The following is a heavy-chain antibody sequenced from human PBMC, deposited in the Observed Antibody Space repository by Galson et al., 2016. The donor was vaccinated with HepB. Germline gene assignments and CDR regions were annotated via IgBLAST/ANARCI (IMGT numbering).Heavy chain of an antibody. J-gene: IGHJ4*02. D-gene: IGHD2-21*02. Sequence: SVKVSCKASGGSFNNCGINWVRQAPGQGLEWMGRIIPIFGKANYAQKFQGRVTITADRSTSTAYMEMSSLRSEDTAVFYCARWAGESEDSDFYSPLDYWGQGTLVTVSS. CDR2: IIPIFGKA. CDR1: GGSFNNCG. CDR3: ARWAGESEDSDFYSPLDY. V-gene: IGHV1-69*04.